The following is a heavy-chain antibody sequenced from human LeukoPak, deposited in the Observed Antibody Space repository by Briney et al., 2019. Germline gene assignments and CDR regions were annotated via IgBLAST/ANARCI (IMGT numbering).Heavy chain of an antibody. J-gene: IGHJ6*02. Sequence: GASVKVSCKASGYTFTGYYMHWVRQAPGQGLEWMGWINPNSGGTNYAQKFQGRVTMTRDTSISTAYMELSRLRSDDTAVYYCARALLLYCSSTSCYKNYYYYGMDVWGQGTTVTVSS. CDR2: INPNSGGT. D-gene: IGHD2-2*02. CDR1: GYTFTGYY. V-gene: IGHV1-2*02. CDR3: ARALLLYCSSTSCYKNYYYYGMDV.